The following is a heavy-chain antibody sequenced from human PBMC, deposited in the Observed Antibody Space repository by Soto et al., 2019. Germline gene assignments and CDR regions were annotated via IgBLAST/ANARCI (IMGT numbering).Heavy chain of an antibody. CDR2: IIPIFGTA. Sequence: QVQLVQSGAEVKKPGSSVKVSCKASGGTFSSYAISWVRQAPGQGLEWMGGIIPIFGTANYAQKFQGRVTITADESTSTAYMELSSLRSEDTAVYYCARDRARGVGVAAAGLHNWFDPWGQGTLVTVSS. CDR3: ARDRARGVGVAAAGLHNWFDP. J-gene: IGHJ5*02. CDR1: GGTFSSYA. D-gene: IGHD6-13*01. V-gene: IGHV1-69*01.